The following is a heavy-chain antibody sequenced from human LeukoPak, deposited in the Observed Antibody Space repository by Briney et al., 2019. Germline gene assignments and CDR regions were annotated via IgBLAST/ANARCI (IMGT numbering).Heavy chain of an antibody. V-gene: IGHV6-1*01. Sequence: SQTLSLTCAISGDSVSSNSAAWNWIRQSPSRGLEWLGRTYYRSKWYNDYAVSVKSRITINPDTSKNQFSLQLNSVTPEDTAVYYCARSSFRLLVAAAGTVDYWGQGTLVTVSS. CDR2: TYYRSKWYN. CDR3: ARSSFRLLVAAAGTVDY. D-gene: IGHD6-13*01. CDR1: GDSVSSNSAA. J-gene: IGHJ4*02.